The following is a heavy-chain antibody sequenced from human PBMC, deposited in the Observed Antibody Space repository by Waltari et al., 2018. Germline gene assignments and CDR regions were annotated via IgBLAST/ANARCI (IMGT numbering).Heavy chain of an antibody. CDR1: GFTFSSYS. J-gene: IGHJ4*02. D-gene: IGHD6-19*01. CDR2: ISSSSSYI. Sequence: EVQLVESGGGLVKPGGSLRLSCAASGFTFSSYSMNWVRQAPGKGLEWVSSISSSSSYIDYADSVKGRFTISRDNAKNSLYLQMNSLRAEDTAVYYCARDSRDEGAAGNGFHWGQGTLVTVSS. CDR3: ARDSRDEGAAGNGFH. V-gene: IGHV3-21*01.